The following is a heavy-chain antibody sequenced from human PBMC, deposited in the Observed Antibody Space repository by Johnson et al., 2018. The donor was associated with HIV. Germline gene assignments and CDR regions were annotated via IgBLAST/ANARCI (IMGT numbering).Heavy chain of an antibody. CDR3: ACWYDAFVI. CDR1: GFTFSSYG. J-gene: IGHJ3*02. Sequence: QVKLVESGGGVVQPGRSLRLSCAASGFTFSSYGMHWVRQAPGKGLEWVAVIWYDGSNKYYADSVKGRFTISRDNSNNTLYLQMNSLRAEDTAVYYCACWYDAFVIWGQGTMVTVSS. V-gene: IGHV3-33*01. D-gene: IGHD6-13*01. CDR2: IWYDGSNK.